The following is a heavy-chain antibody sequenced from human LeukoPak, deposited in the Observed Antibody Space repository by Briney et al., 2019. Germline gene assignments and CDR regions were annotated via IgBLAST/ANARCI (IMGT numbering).Heavy chain of an antibody. Sequence: PSETLSLTCTVSGASISSLYWNWIRQPPGKGLEWIGYISNSGSSSYNPSLNSRVTISIDTSKNQFSLNLNSVTAADTAVYYCARGGGCRSTSCDFDHWGQGTLVTVSS. V-gene: IGHV4-59*11. CDR3: ARGGGCRSTSCDFDH. CDR1: GASISSLY. J-gene: IGHJ4*02. CDR2: ISNSGSS. D-gene: IGHD2-2*01.